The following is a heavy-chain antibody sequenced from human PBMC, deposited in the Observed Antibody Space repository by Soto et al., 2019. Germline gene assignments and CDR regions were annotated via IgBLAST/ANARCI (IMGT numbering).Heavy chain of an antibody. V-gene: IGHV3-30-3*01. CDR1: GFTFSSYA. J-gene: IGHJ5*02. D-gene: IGHD5-18*01. CDR3: ACGTAMVNWFDP. Sequence: QVQLVESGGGVVQPGRSLRLSCAASGFTFSSYAMHWVRQAPGKGLEWVAVISYEGSNKYYADSVKGRFTISRDNSKNTLYLQMSSLRAEDTAVYYCACGTAMVNWFDPWGQGTLVTVSS. CDR2: ISYEGSNK.